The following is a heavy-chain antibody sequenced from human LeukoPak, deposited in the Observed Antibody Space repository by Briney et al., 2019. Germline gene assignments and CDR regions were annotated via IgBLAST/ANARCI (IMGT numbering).Heavy chain of an antibody. CDR3: AREPGYYYDSSGLVY. D-gene: IGHD3-22*01. J-gene: IGHJ4*02. CDR2: ISYDGSNK. Sequence: TSVKVSCKASGYTFTGYYMHWVRQAPGKGLEWVAVISYDGSNKYYADSVKGRFTISRDNSKNTLYLQMNSLRAEDTAVYYCAREPGYYYDSSGLVYWGQGTLVTVSS. V-gene: IGHV3-30*03. CDR1: GYTFTGYY.